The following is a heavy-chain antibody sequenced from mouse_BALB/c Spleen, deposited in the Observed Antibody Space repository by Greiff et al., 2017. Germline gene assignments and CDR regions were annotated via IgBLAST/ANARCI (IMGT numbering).Heavy chain of an antibody. CDR1: GFSLTSYG. Sequence: VKLVESGPSLVQPSQSLSITRTVSGFSLTSYGVHWVRQSPGKGLEWLGVIWRGGSTDYNAAFMSRLSITKDNSKSQVFFKMNSLQADDTAIYYCAKNTLLTGRAMDYWGQGTSVTVSS. CDR2: IWRGGST. V-gene: IGHV2-5-1*01. CDR3: AKNTLLTGRAMDY. J-gene: IGHJ4*01. D-gene: IGHD4-1*01.